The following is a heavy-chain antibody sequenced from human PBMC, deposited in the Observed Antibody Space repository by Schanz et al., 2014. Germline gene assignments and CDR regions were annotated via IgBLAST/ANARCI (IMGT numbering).Heavy chain of an antibody. J-gene: IGHJ4*02. CDR1: GFTVNTNY. CDR2: MYINSGST. Sequence: DVQVVESGGDLVQPGGSLRLSCAVSGFTVNTNYMSWVRQAPGKGLEWISSMYINSGSTQYADSVKGRLTVSRDNSENTVYLEFHSLRSEDTALYYCARDQASTHWGQGTPVTVSS. V-gene: IGHV3-66*03. CDR3: ARDQASTH.